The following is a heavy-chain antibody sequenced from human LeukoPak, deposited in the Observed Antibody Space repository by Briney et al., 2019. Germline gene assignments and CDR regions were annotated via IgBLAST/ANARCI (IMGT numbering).Heavy chain of an antibody. V-gene: IGHV3-30*04. CDR3: ARVSSVVTFDY. D-gene: IGHD3-22*01. CDR2: ISYDGSNK. Sequence: GRSLRLSCAASGFTFSSYAMHWVRQAPGKGLEWVAVISYDGSNKYYADSVKGRFTISRDNSKHTLYLQMNSLRAEDTAVYYCARVSSVVTFDYWGQGTLVTVSS. CDR1: GFTFSSYA. J-gene: IGHJ4*02.